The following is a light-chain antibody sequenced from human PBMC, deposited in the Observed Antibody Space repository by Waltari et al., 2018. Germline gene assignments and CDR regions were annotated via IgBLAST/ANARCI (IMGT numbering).Light chain of an antibody. CDR1: KSNIGANT. V-gene: IGLV1-44*01. J-gene: IGLJ2*01. CDR3: STWDDSLSAVL. Sequence: QSALTQPPSASATPGQRVTIPCSGGKSNIGANTVNWYQQLPGTAPKLLIPSNDQRPSGVPDRFSGSKSGTSASLAIGGLRSDDEATYHCSTWDDSLSAVLFGGGTKVTVL. CDR2: SND.